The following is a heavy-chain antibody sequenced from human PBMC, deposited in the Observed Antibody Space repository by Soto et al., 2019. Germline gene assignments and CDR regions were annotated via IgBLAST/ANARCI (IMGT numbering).Heavy chain of an antibody. CDR1: GYSFTSYA. CDR2: INAGNGNT. Sequence: VKVSCKASGYSFTSYAMHWVRQAPGQRLEWMGWINAGNGNTKYSQKFQGRVTITRDTSASTAYMELSSLRSEDTAVYYCARVYCSSTSCYYYYGMDVWGQGTTVTVSS. CDR3: ARVYCSSTSCYYYYGMDV. J-gene: IGHJ6*02. D-gene: IGHD2-2*01. V-gene: IGHV1-3*01.